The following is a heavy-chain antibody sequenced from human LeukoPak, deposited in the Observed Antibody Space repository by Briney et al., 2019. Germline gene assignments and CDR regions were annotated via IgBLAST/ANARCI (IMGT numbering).Heavy chain of an antibody. D-gene: IGHD2-21*02. CDR2: IRSKADNYAT. Sequence: GGSLRLSCAASGFTFSGSPILWVRQASGKGLEWVGRIRSKADNYATAYAASVQGRCTISRDDSKNTAYLQMNSLRAEDTALYYCAKGSAVTDIHIDYWGQGTLVSVSS. J-gene: IGHJ4*02. V-gene: IGHV3-73*01. CDR3: AKGSAVTDIHIDY. CDR1: GFTFSGSP.